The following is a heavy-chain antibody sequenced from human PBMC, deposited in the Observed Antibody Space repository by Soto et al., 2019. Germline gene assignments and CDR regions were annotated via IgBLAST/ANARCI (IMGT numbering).Heavy chain of an antibody. V-gene: IGHV3-30*18. CDR3: AKERSVVATTPDFDY. J-gene: IGHJ4*02. D-gene: IGHD5-12*01. CDR2: ASYDGSYK. CDR1: GFTFSSFG. Sequence: PGGSLRLSCAASGFTFSSFGMHWVRQAPGKGLEWVAVASYDGSYKYYADSVKGRFTISRDNSKNTLYLQMNSLRAEDTAVYYCAKERSVVATTPDFDYWGQGT.